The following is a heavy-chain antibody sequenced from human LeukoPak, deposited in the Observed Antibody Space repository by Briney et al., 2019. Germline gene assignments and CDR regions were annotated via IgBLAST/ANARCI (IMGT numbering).Heavy chain of an antibody. CDR1: GFTFSSYA. J-gene: IGHJ4*02. V-gene: IGHV3-23*01. D-gene: IGHD2-2*01. Sequence: GGSLRLSCAASGFTFSSYAMSWVRQAPGKGLERVSAISGSGGSTYYADSVKGRFTISRDNSKNTLYLQMNSLRAEDTAVYYCAKGRVRGYCSSTSCSSFDYWGQGTLVTVSS. CDR3: AKGRVRGYCSSTSCSSFDY. CDR2: ISGSGGST.